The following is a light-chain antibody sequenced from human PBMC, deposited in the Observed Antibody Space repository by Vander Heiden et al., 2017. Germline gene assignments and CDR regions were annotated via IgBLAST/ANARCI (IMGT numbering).Light chain of an antibody. J-gene: IGKJ1*01. CDR2: AAS. CDR3: QHANSFPWT. Sequence: GDRVTITCRASQGISSWLAWYQQKPGKAPKLLVYAASILQSGVPSSFSGSGSGTDFTLTISSLQPEYFATYYCQHANSFPWTFGQGTKVEIK. CDR1: QGISSW. V-gene: IGKV1-12*01.